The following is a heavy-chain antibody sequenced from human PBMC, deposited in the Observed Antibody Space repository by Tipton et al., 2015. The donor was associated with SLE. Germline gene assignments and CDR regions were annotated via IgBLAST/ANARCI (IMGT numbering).Heavy chain of an antibody. CDR1: GDSLSPYY. CDR2: VSYIGSS. V-gene: IGHV4-59*01. J-gene: IGHJ4*02. CDR3: ARDLSGEFDF. D-gene: IGHD3-10*01. Sequence: TLSLTCSVSGDSLSPYYWSWIRHSPGKGLEWIAYVSYIGSSNSSPSLKSRVTISVDTSKNQLSLKLNTVTAADTAVYYCARDLSGEFDFWGQGTLVTVSS.